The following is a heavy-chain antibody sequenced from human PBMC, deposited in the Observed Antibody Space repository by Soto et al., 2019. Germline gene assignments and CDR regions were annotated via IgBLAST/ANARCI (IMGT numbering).Heavy chain of an antibody. J-gene: IGHJ4*02. D-gene: IGHD4-4*01. CDR3: AREASNYYPTDY. Sequence: QVQLVESGGGLVKPGGSLRLSCAASGFTFSDYYMSWIRQAPGKGLEWVLYISSSGSTIYYAESAKGRFTISRDNAKKSLYLQMNSLRAEDTAVYYCAREASNYYPTDYWGQGTLVTVSS. V-gene: IGHV3-11*01. CDR2: ISSSGSTI. CDR1: GFTFSDYY.